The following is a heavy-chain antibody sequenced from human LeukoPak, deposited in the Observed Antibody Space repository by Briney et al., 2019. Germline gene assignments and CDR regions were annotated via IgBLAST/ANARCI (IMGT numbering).Heavy chain of an antibody. CDR3: AKTTVTSEEYFYYYMDV. CDR2: IITYNGNT. V-gene: IGHV1-18*01. CDR1: GYTFTSYD. J-gene: IGHJ6*03. D-gene: IGHD4-17*01. Sequence: ASVKVSCKTSGYTFTSYDLSWVRQAPGQGLEWRGCIITYNGNTYYSQKLQGRVTMTTDTSTSTAYMELRSLRSDDTAVYYCAKTTVTSEEYFYYYMDVWGKGTTVTVSS.